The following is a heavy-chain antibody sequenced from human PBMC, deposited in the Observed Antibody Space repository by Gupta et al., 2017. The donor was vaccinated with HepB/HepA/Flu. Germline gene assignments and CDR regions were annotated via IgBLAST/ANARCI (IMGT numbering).Heavy chain of an antibody. CDR2: IYWDDDK. V-gene: IGHV2-5*02. J-gene: IGHJ6*02. Sequence: QITLKESGPTLVRPTQTLTLTCTLSGFSVKTRGVAVTWVRHPPGKALEWLGLIYWDDDKRYSPSLNNRLTITMDISKNQVFLLMTNMDPLDTGTYYCARGVGVDVWGQGTTVTVSS. CDR1: GFSVKTRGVA. D-gene: IGHD2-8*01. CDR3: ARGVGVDV.